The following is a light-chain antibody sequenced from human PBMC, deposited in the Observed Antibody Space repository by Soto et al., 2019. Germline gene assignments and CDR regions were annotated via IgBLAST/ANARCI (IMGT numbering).Light chain of an antibody. CDR2: EGS. CDR3: CSYAGSSTPYV. CDR1: SSDVGSYNL. J-gene: IGLJ1*01. Sequence: QSALTQPASVSGSPGQSITISCTGTSSDVGSYNLVSWYQQHPGKAPKLMIYEGSKRPSGVSNRFSGSKSGNTASLTISGLQADDKADYYCCSYAGSSTPYVFGTGTKVTVL. V-gene: IGLV2-23*01.